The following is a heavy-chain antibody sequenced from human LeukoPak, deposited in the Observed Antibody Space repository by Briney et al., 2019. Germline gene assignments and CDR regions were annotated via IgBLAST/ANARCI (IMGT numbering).Heavy chain of an antibody. CDR2: IIPILGIA. J-gene: IGHJ4*02. Sequence: ASVKVSCKASGGTFSSYAISWVRQAPGQGLEWMGRIIPILGIANYAQKFQGRVTMTTDTSTSTAYMELRSLRSDDTAVYYCARPHNSSSWYIADYWGQGTLVTVSS. CDR3: ARPHNSSSWYIADY. V-gene: IGHV1-69*04. CDR1: GGTFSSYA. D-gene: IGHD6-13*01.